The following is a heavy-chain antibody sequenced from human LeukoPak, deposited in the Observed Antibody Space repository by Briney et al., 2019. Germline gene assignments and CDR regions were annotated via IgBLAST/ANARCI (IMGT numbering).Heavy chain of an antibody. J-gene: IGHJ4*02. CDR2: ISGSGGST. D-gene: IGHD1-26*01. CDR1: GFTFSSYA. CDR3: SGSYRFDY. Sequence: GGSLRLSCAASGFTFSSYAMSWVRQAPGKGLEWVSAISGSGGSTYYADSVKGRFTISRGNAKNSLYLQMNSLRDEDTAVYASSGSYRFDYWGQGTLVTVSS. V-gene: IGHV3-23*01.